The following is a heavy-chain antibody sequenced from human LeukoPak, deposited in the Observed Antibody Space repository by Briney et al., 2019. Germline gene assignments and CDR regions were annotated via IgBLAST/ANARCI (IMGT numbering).Heavy chain of an antibody. Sequence: PSETLSLTCAVYGGSFSGYYWSWIRQPPGKGLEWIGEINHSGSTNYYPSLKSRVTISVDTSKNQFSLKLSSVTAADTAVYYCAKGDYGGANWFDPWGQGTLVTVSS. CDR1: GGSFSGYY. J-gene: IGHJ5*02. CDR3: AKGDYGGANWFDP. CDR2: INHSGST. D-gene: IGHD4-23*01. V-gene: IGHV4-34*01.